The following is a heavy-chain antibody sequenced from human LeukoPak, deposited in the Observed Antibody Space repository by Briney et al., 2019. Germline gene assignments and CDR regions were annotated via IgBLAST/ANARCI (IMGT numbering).Heavy chain of an antibody. CDR2: ISYDGSNK. CDR3: ARGNTAMATHFDY. J-gene: IGHJ4*02. CDR1: GFTFSSYA. Sequence: GGSLRLSCAASGFTFSSYAMHWVRQAPGKGLEWVAVISYDGSNKYYADSVKGRFTISRDNSKNTLYLQMNSLRAEDTAVYYCARGNTAMATHFDYWGQGTLVTVSS. D-gene: IGHD5-18*01. V-gene: IGHV3-30*04.